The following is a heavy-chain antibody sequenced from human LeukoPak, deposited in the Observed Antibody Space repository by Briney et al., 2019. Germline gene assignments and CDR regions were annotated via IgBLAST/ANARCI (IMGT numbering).Heavy chain of an antibody. CDR1: GFIFSSYW. V-gene: IGHV3-7*01. J-gene: IGHJ6*04. CDR2: IKQDGSEK. Sequence: GGSLRLSCAASGFIFSSYWMSWVRQAPGKGLEWVANIKQDGSEKDYVDSVKGRFTISRDNAKNSLYLQMNSLRAEDTAVYYCAELGITMIGGVWGKGTTVTISS. D-gene: IGHD3-22*01. CDR3: AELGITMIGGV.